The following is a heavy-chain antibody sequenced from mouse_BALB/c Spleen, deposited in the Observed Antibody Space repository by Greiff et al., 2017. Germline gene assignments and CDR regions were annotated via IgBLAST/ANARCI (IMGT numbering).Heavy chain of an antibody. D-gene: IGHD2-1*01. CDR1: GYTFTNYW. Sequence: QVQLQQSGAELVRPGTSVKISCKASGYTFTNYWLGWVKQRPGHGLEWIGDIYPGGGYTNYNEKFKGKATLTADTSSSTAYMQLSSLTSEDSAVYFCARLDYGNYFYAMDYWGQGTSVTVSS. J-gene: IGHJ4*01. CDR3: ARLDYGNYFYAMDY. CDR2: IYPGGGYT. V-gene: IGHV1-63*02.